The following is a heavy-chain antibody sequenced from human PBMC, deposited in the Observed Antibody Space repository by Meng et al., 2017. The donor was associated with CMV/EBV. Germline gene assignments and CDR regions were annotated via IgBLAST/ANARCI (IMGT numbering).Heavy chain of an antibody. J-gene: IGHJ5*02. CDR2: IKQDGSEK. CDR3: ARDLRDWFDP. CDR1: GFTFSSDW. Sequence: GGSLRLSCAASGFTFSSDWMSWVRQAPGKGLEWVANIKQDGSEKYSVDSVKGRFTISRDNAKNSLYLQMNSLRAKDTAVYYCARDLRDWFDPWGQGTLVTAPQ. V-gene: IGHV3-7*01. D-gene: IGHD3-16*01.